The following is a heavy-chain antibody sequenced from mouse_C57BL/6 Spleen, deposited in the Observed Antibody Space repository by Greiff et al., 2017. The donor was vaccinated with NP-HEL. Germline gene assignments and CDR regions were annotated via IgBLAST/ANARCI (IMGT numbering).Heavy chain of an antibody. Sequence: EVKLVESGGGLVKPGGSLKLSCAASGFTFSSSAMSWVRQTPEKRLEWVATISDGGSYTYYPDNVKGRFTISRDNAKNNLYLQMSHLKSEDTAMYYCAREDGYDPYYFDYWGQGTTLTVSS. J-gene: IGHJ2*01. CDR3: AREDGYDPYYFDY. CDR1: GFTFSSSA. V-gene: IGHV5-4*01. CDR2: ISDGGSYT. D-gene: IGHD2-2*01.